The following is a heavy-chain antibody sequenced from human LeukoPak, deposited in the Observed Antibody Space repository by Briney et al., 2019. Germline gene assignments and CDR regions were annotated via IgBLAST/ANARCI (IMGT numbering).Heavy chain of an antibody. V-gene: IGHV7-4-1*02. Sequence: ASVKVSCKASGYTFTSYAINWVRQAPGQGLEWMGWINTNTGNPTYAQGFTGRFVFSLDTSVSTAYLQISSLKAEDTAVYYCARGELPYYYDSSGDHWGQGTLVTVSS. CDR3: ARGELPYYYDSSGDH. J-gene: IGHJ4*02. D-gene: IGHD3-22*01. CDR2: INTNTGNP. CDR1: GYTFTSYA.